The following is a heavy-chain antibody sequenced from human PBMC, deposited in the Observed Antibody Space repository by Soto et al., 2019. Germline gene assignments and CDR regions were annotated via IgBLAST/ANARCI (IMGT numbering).Heavy chain of an antibody. CDR3: SRSLDS. CDR1: VFTFISFW. Sequence: GWSLRLSCASSVFTFISFWMDWVRQAPGKGLEWVANINPDGSEKQYVDSVKGRFTISRDNAKNSLYLQMSSVTAEDSALYYCSRSLDSWGQGTRVTVSS. V-gene: IGHV3-7*01. J-gene: IGHJ4*02. CDR2: INPDGSEK.